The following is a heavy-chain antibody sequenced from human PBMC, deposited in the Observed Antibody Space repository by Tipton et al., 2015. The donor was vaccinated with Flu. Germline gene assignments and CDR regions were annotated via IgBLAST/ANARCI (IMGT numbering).Heavy chain of an antibody. D-gene: IGHD6-19*01. Sequence: TLSLTCTVSGGSISSYYWSWIRQPPGKGLEWIGYIYYSGSTNYNPSLKSRVTISVDTSKNQFSLKLSSVTAADTAVYYWARRYSSGWDFVPWGQGTLVTVSS. V-gene: IGHV4-59*01. CDR2: IYYSGST. CDR1: GGSISSYY. CDR3: ARRYSSGWDFVP. J-gene: IGHJ5*02.